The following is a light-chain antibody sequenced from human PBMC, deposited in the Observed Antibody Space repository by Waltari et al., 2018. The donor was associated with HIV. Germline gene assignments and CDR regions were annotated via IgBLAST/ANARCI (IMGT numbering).Light chain of an antibody. Sequence: TQSPAALSVSPGQRATLSCRASPSINRDVAWSPQKPGQRPRLLVYGASTRANGVPARFSGGVSGTEFTLTISSLQPEDFAVYYCQSYRTWPPMYTFGQGTKLE. J-gene: IGKJ2*01. V-gene: IGKV3-15*01. CDR1: PSINRD. CDR2: GAS. CDR3: QSYRTWPPMYT.